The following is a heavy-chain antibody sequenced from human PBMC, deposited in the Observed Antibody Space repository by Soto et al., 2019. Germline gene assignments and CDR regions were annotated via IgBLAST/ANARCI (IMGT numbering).Heavy chain of an antibody. Sequence: ASVKVSCKASGGTFSNHAISWVRQAPGEGLEWMGGIVPMFGTANYAQKFEGRVTTTADKSTNTAYMELSSLTSEDTAVYYCARGDDFDYYYGVDVWGQGTTVTVSS. CDR2: IVPMFGTA. CDR1: GGTFSNHA. V-gene: IGHV1-69*06. D-gene: IGHD3-16*01. J-gene: IGHJ6*02. CDR3: ARGDDFDYYYGVDV.